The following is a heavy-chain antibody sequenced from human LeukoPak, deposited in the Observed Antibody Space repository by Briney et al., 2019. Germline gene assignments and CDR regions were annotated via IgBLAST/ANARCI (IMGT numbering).Heavy chain of an antibody. D-gene: IGHD6-19*01. Sequence: GASVKVSCKASGGTFSSYAISWVRQAPGQGLEWIGRIIPILGIANYAQKFQGRVTTTADKSTSTAYMELSSLRSEDTAVYYCARDPLADRYSSGWVPWGQGTLVTVSS. V-gene: IGHV1-69*04. J-gene: IGHJ5*02. CDR2: IIPILGIA. CDR1: GGTFSSYA. CDR3: ARDPLADRYSSGWVP.